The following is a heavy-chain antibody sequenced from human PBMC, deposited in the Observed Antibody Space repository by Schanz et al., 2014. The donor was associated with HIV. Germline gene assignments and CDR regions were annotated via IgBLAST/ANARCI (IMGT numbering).Heavy chain of an antibody. CDR2: ISYDGTKK. V-gene: IGHV3-30*18. Sequence: QVQLVESGGGVVQPGRSLKLSCAASGFTFSNYGMHWVRQAPGKGLEWVAVISYDGTKKSYADSVKGRFTISRDNSKNTLYLQMKSLRPEDTAVYYCAKDRNHYDSRYRGKGNYYYYYGMDVWGQGTTVTVSS. CDR3: AKDRNHYDSRYRGKGNYYYYYGMDV. J-gene: IGHJ6*02. CDR1: GFTFSNYG. D-gene: IGHD3-22*01.